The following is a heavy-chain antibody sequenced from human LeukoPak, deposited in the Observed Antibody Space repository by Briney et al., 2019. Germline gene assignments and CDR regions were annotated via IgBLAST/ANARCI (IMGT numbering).Heavy chain of an antibody. D-gene: IGHD5-18*01. CDR3: ATAAMASPRSLYYYGMDV. Sequence: GASVKVSCKVSGYTLTELSMHWVRQAPGKGLEWKGGFDPEDGETIYAQKFQGRVTMTEDTSTDTAYMELSSLRSEDTAVYYCATAAMASPRSLYYYGMDVWGQGTTVTVSS. J-gene: IGHJ6*02. CDR1: GYTLTELS. CDR2: FDPEDGET. V-gene: IGHV1-24*01.